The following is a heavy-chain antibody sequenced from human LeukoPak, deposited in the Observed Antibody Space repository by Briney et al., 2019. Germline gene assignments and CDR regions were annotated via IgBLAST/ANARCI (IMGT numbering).Heavy chain of an antibody. CDR1: GFTFSSNW. V-gene: IGHV3-7*03. J-gene: IGHJ4*02. CDR3: ASAQD. Sequence: GGSLRLSCAASGFTFSSNWMGWVRQAPGKGLEWVANIKEDGTEKYYVDSVKGRFTVSRDNAKNSLSLQMNSLRAEDTAVYYCASAQDWGQGTLVTVSS. CDR2: IKEDGTEK.